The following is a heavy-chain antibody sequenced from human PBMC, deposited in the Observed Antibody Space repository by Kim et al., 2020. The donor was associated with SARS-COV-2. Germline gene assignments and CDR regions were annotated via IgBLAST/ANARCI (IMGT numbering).Heavy chain of an antibody. CDR2: IYYSGST. CDR1: GGSISSGGYY. V-gene: IGHV4-31*03. J-gene: IGHJ6*02. Sequence: SETLSLTCTVSGGSISSGGYYWSWIRQHPGKGLEWIGYIYYSGSTYYNPSLKSRVTISVDTSKNQFSLKLSSVTAADTAVYYCARGAEISSSWYGGLYYYGMGGWGQGPTVTVSS. CDR3: ARGAEISSSWYGGLYYYGMGG. D-gene: IGHD6-13*01.